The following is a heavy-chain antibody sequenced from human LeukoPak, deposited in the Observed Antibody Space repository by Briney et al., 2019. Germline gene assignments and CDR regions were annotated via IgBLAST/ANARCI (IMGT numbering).Heavy chain of an antibody. CDR1: GGSVSSTNW. D-gene: IGHD6-25*01. V-gene: IGHV4-4*02. J-gene: IGHJ4*02. Sequence: PCETLALTCGVSGGSVSSTNWWTWIRQPPGKGLEWIGEVHLDGRTDFNPSSHHRLTMSVDLSENHVSLKLTFVTAADTAVYYCAREGGFHRPLDYSGQETVDTVSS. CDR3: AREGGFHRPLDY. CDR2: VHLDGRT.